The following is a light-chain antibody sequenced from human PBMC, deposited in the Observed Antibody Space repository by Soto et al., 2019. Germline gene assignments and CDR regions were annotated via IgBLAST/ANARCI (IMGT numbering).Light chain of an antibody. CDR1: QSISSW. Sequence: DIQMTQSPSTLSASVGDRVTITCRASQSISSWLAWYQQKPGKAPKLLIYKASSLESGVPSRFSGSGSGTEFTLTISILQPEDVATYYCQQYNSYWTFGQGTKVEIK. J-gene: IGKJ1*01. CDR3: QQYNSYWT. CDR2: KAS. V-gene: IGKV1-5*03.